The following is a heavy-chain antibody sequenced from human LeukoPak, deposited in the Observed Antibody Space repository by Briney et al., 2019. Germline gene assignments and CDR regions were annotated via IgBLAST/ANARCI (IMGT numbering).Heavy chain of an antibody. CDR3: ARFAAGGSYYYYMDV. D-gene: IGHD6-25*01. Sequence: GGSLRLSCTASGFSFSTYSMHWVRQAPGKGLEWVAVISSDGTNKYYADSVKGRFTISRDNAKNSLYLQMNSLRADDTAVYYCARFAAGGSYYYYMDVWGKGTTVTVSS. J-gene: IGHJ6*03. V-gene: IGHV3-30*04. CDR2: ISSDGTNK. CDR1: GFSFSTYS.